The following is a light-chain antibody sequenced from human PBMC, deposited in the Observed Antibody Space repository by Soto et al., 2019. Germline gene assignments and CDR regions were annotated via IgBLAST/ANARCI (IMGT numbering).Light chain of an antibody. CDR2: EGN. V-gene: IGLV2-23*01. Sequence: QSVLTQPASVSGSPGQSITISCTGTSSDIGTYNLVSWYQQHPGKAPKLMIYEGNKRPSGVSNRFSGSKSGNTASLTISGLQAEDEADYYCCSYAGPSTSVFGGGTKVTVL. CDR3: CSYAGPSTSV. J-gene: IGLJ3*02. CDR1: SSDIGTYNL.